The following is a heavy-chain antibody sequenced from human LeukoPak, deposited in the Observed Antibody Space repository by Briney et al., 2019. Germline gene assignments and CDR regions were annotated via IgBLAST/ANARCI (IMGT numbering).Heavy chain of an antibody. CDR1: GFTFNIYS. CDR2: ISTRGNYI. D-gene: IGHD5-12*01. Sequence: PGGSLRLSCAASGFTFNIYSMNWVRQALGEGVEWVSSISTRGNYIYCTDSVRGGFTTSRDNAKNSLYLQMNSLRVDDTADYYCARDVACGFDSRFDPWGQGTLVTVSS. V-gene: IGHV3-21*01. CDR3: ARDVACGFDSRFDP. J-gene: IGHJ5*02.